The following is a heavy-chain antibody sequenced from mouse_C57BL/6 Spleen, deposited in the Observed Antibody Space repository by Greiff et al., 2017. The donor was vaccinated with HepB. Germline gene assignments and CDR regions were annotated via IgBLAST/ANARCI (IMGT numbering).Heavy chain of an antibody. CDR2: ISSGSSTI. Sequence: EVNLVESGGGLVKPGGSLKLSCAASGFTFSDYGMHWVRQAPEKGLEWVAYISSGSSTIYYADTVKGRFTISRDNAKNTLFLQMTSLRSEDTAMYYCARGPLYSNYGGGYFDVWGTGTTVTVSS. CDR1: GFTFSDYG. CDR3: ARGPLYSNYGGGYFDV. J-gene: IGHJ1*03. V-gene: IGHV5-17*01. D-gene: IGHD2-5*01.